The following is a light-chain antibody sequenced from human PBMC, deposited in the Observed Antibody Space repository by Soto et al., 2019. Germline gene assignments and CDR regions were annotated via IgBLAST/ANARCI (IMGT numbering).Light chain of an antibody. CDR2: WAS. CDR1: QSVLFSSNNKDY. Sequence: DIVMTQSPDSLAVSLGERATIDCKSSQSVLFSSNNKDYLAWYQQKPGQPPKLLIYWASTRVSGVPARFSGSGSGTDFTLTICALQAEDVAVYYCQQYHTTPLSFGGGTKVDI. V-gene: IGKV4-1*01. CDR3: QQYHTTPLS. J-gene: IGKJ4*01.